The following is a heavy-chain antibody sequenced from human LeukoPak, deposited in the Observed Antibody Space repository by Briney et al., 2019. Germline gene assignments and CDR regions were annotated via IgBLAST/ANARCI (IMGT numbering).Heavy chain of an antibody. CDR1: GYTFTSYW. CDR3: ARRKDYGGYSTFDY. CDR2: IHPGDSDT. Sequence: GESLKISCKGSGYTFTSYWIAWVRQMPGKGLEWMGIIHPGDSDTRYSPSFQGQVTISADKSISTAYLQWSSLKASDTAMYYCARRKDYGGYSTFDYWGQGTWSPSPQ. V-gene: IGHV5-51*01. J-gene: IGHJ4*02. D-gene: IGHD4-23*01.